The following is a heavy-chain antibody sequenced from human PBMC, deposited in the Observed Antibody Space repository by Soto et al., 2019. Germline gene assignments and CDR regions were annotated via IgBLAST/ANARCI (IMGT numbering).Heavy chain of an antibody. CDR1: GYTFTSYG. Sequence: ASVKVSCKASGYTFTSYGISWVRQAPGQGLEWMGWISAYNGNTNYAQKLQGRVTMTTDTSTSTAYMELRNLRSDDTAVYYCARDPDPHDYGLIGMDVWGQGTTVTVSS. CDR3: ARDPDPHDYGLIGMDV. V-gene: IGHV1-18*01. D-gene: IGHD4-17*01. J-gene: IGHJ6*02. CDR2: ISAYNGNT.